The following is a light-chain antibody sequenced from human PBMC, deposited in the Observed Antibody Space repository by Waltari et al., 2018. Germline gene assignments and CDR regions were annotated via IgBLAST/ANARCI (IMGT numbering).Light chain of an antibody. Sequence: QAGLTQPPSVSKGLRQIATLTCTGNNNNVGNQGAAWLQHHQGHPPKLLSYRDMNRPSGISERFSASRSGNTASLTITGLQPEDEADYYCSAWDISLNVHVFGTGTKVTVL. V-gene: IGLV10-54*04. J-gene: IGLJ1*01. CDR3: SAWDISLNVHV. CDR2: RDM. CDR1: NNNVGNQG.